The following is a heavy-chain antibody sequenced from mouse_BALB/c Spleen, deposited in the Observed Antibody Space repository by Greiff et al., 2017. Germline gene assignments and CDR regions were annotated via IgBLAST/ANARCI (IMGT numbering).Heavy chain of an antibody. J-gene: IGHJ3*01. Sequence: QVQLQQSGPGLVAPSQSLSITCTVSGFSLTGYGVNWVRQPPGKGLEWVGMIWGDGSTDYNSALKSRLSISKDNSKSQVFLKMNSLQTDDTARYYCARDLYDYDDGGFAYWGQGTLVTVSA. CDR1: GFSLTGYG. CDR2: IWGDGST. V-gene: IGHV2-6-7*01. CDR3: ARDLYDYDDGGFAY. D-gene: IGHD2-4*01.